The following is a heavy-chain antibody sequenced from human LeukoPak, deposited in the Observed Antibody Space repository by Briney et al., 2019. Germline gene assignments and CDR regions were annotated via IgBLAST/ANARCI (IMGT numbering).Heavy chain of an antibody. Sequence: GGSLRLSCAASGLTFSSYGMHWVRQAPGKGMEWVAVMSYDGSNKYYADSVKGRFTISRDNSKNTLYLQMNSLRAEDTAVYYCAKDYYASGTYYNPPNAFDIWGQGTMVTVSS. V-gene: IGHV3-30*18. D-gene: IGHD3-10*01. CDR1: GLTFSSYG. J-gene: IGHJ3*02. CDR2: MSYDGSNK. CDR3: AKDYYASGTYYNPPNAFDI.